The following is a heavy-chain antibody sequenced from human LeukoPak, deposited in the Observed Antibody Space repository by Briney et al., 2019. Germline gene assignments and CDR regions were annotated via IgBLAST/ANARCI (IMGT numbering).Heavy chain of an antibody. D-gene: IGHD2-2*03. CDR1: GYTFTGYY. Sequence: ASVKVSCKASGYTFTGYYMHWVRQAPGQGLEWMGWITPNSGGTNYAQKFQGRVTMTRDTSISTAYMELSRLRSDDTAVYYCARDLDIVVVPAGGIDYWGQGTLVTVSS. V-gene: IGHV1-2*02. J-gene: IGHJ4*02. CDR3: ARDLDIVVVPAGGIDY. CDR2: ITPNSGGT.